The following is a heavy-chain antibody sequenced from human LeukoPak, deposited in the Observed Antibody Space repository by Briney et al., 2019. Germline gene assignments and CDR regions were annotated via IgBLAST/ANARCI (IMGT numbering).Heavy chain of an antibody. Sequence: ASVKVSCKASGYTFTSYGISWVRQAPGQGLEWMGWMNPNSGNTGYAQKFQGRVTVTRNTSISTAYMELSSLRSEDTAVYYCARGGGLEDGSGRNWGQGTLVTVSS. V-gene: IGHV1-8*02. CDR1: GYTFTSYG. CDR2: MNPNSGNT. J-gene: IGHJ4*02. D-gene: IGHD3-10*01. CDR3: ARGGGLEDGSGRN.